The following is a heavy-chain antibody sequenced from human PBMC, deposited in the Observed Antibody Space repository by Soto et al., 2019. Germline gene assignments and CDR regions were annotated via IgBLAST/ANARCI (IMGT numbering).Heavy chain of an antibody. CDR2: VFYDGST. D-gene: IGHD6-13*01. J-gene: IGHJ5*02. V-gene: IGHV4-38-2*02. CDR3: ARDSSSLDP. Sequence: PXATLSVTCAVSSYSISSGYYWCWIRQPPGKGLEWIGSVFYDGSTYSNPSLQSRVTISVDTSKNQFSLNLSSVTAADTAVYYSARDSSSLDPWGQGTLVTVSS. CDR1: SYSISSGYY.